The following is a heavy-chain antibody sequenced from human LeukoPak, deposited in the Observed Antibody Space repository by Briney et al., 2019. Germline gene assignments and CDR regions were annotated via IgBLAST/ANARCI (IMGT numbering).Heavy chain of an antibody. V-gene: IGHV4-4*07. CDR1: GGPISSYY. CDR3: ARDSGTTGEVKFDP. CDR2: IMIGGNT. J-gene: IGHJ5*02. Sequence: SETLSLTCTVSGGPISSYYWSWIRQPPGQGLERIGQIMIGGNTDYNPSLKSRITMSIDTSKNQFSLKLGFVTAADTAVYYCARDSGTTGEVKFDPWGQGTLVTVSS. D-gene: IGHD4-17*01.